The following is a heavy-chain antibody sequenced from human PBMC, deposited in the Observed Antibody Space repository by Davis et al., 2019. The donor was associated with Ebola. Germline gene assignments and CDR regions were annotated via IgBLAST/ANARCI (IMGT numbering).Heavy chain of an antibody. CDR1: GFIVSDKC. CDR3: ARHVNGDFWYFDL. Sequence: GASLKISCAASGFIVSDKCMSWVRQAPGKGLEWVSVIYRDERTYYADSVKGRFTVSRDNSENMWYRQMSTLRAEDTAVYYCARHVNGDFWYFDLWGRGTRVTVSS. V-gene: IGHV3-53*01. D-gene: IGHD4-17*01. CDR2: IYRDERT. J-gene: IGHJ2*01.